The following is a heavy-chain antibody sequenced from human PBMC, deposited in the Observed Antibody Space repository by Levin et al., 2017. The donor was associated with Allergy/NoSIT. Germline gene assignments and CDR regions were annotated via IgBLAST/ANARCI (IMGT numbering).Heavy chain of an antibody. J-gene: IGHJ6*02. V-gene: IGHV3-23*01. CDR3: AKIGDYYYYGMDV. CDR1: GFTFSSYA. CDR2: ISGSGGST. Sequence: GESLKISCAASGFTFSSYAMSWVRQAPGKGLEWVSAISGSGGSTYYADSVKGRFTISRDNSKNTLYLQMNSLRAEDTAVYYCAKIGDYYYYGMDVWGQGTTVTVSS.